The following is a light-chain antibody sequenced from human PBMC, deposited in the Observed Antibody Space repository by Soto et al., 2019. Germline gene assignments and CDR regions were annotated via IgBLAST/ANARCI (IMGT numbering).Light chain of an antibody. CDR3: AAWDDSLNGPV. Sequence: QSVLTQPPSASGTPGQRVTISCSGSSSNIGSNTVTWYQQVPGTAPKLLIYSNNQRPSGVPDRFSGSKSGTSASLAISGLQSEDEADYYCAAWDDSLNGPVFGGGTKLTV. J-gene: IGLJ3*02. CDR2: SNN. V-gene: IGLV1-44*01. CDR1: SSNIGSNT.